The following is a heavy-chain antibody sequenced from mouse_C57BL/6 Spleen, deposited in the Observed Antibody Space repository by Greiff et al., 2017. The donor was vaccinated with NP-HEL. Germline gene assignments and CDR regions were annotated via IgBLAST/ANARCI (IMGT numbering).Heavy chain of an antibody. J-gene: IGHJ2*01. V-gene: IGHV5-9-1*02. CDR1: GFTFSSYA. D-gene: IGHD1-1*01. CDR3: TRDQDYGSGFDY. CDR2: ISSGGDYI. Sequence: EVKLVESGEGLVKPGGSLKLSCAASGFTFSSYAMSWVRQTPEKRLEWVAYISSGGDYIYYADTVKGRFTISRDNARNTLYLQMSSLKSEDTAMYYCTRDQDYGSGFDYWGQGTTLTVSS.